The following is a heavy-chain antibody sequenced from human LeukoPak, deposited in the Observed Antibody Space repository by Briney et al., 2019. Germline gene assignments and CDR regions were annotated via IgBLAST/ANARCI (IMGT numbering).Heavy chain of an antibody. CDR1: GFTFSSYW. D-gene: IGHD3-9*01. CDR3: ARVKDTNDDITFQH. J-gene: IGHJ1*01. V-gene: IGHV3-7*01. CDR2: IKQDGSQE. Sequence: GGSLRLSCAASGFTFSSYWMTWVRQAPGKGLQWVASIKQDGSQERYVDSVKGRFTISRDNGKNSLDLQMNSLRAEDTAVYYCARVKDTNDDITFQHWGQGTLVTVSS.